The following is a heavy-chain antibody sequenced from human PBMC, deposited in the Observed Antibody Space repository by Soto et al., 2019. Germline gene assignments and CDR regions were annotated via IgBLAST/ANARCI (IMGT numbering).Heavy chain of an antibody. CDR3: AGGNFRY. J-gene: IGHJ4*02. CDR1: GYNFNTFD. CDR2: MNPNSGNT. Sequence: ASVKGSCKDSGYNFNTFDIYWVRQATGHGLEWMGWMNPNSGNTGYAQELRGRVTMTRNTSNTTAYMELTSLTSDDTGVYYCAGGNFRYWGQGTLVTVSS. V-gene: IGHV1-8*02.